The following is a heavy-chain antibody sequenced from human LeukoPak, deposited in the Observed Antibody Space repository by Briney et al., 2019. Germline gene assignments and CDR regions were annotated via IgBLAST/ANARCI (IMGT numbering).Heavy chain of an antibody. CDR3: ARAGYSYGYFDY. D-gene: IGHD5-18*01. Sequence: AGGSLRLSCAASGFTVSANYMSWVRQAPGKGLEWVSTIYIGGTTYYADSVKGRFTISRDNSKDTLYLQMNSLRAEDTAVYYCARAGYSYGYFDYWGQGTLVTVSS. CDR2: IYIGGTT. CDR1: GFTVSANY. J-gene: IGHJ4*02. V-gene: IGHV3-53*01.